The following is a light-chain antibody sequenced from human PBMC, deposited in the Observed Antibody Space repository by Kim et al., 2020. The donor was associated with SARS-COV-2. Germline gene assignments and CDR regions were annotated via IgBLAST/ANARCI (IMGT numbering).Light chain of an antibody. CDR2: AAS. CDR3: QQSYSTPRT. CDR1: QSISSY. Sequence: DIQMTQSPSSLSASVGDRVTITCRASQSISSYLNWYQQKPGKAPKVLIYAASSLQSGVPSRFSGSGSGTDFTLTISSLQPEDVATYYCQQSYSTPRTFGQGTKVDIK. V-gene: IGKV1-39*01. J-gene: IGKJ1*01.